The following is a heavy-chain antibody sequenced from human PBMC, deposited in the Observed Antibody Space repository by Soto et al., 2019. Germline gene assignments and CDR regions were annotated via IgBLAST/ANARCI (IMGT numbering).Heavy chain of an antibody. V-gene: IGHV4-34*01. J-gene: IGHJ6*02. CDR2: INHSGST. D-gene: IGHD4-17*01. CDR3: ARGCMGATVYYYYGMDV. CDR1: GGSFSGYY. Sequence: SQTLSLTCAVYGGSFSGYYWSWIRQPPGKGLEWIGEINHSGSTSYNPSLESRVTISVDTSKNQFSLKLSSVTSADTAVYYCARGCMGATVYYYYGMDVWGQGTTVTVSS.